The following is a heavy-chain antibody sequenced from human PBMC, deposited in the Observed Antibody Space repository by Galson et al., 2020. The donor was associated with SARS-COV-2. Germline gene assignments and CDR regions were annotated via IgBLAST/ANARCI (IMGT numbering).Heavy chain of an antibody. Sequence: GGSLRLSCAASGFTFSSYSMNWVRQAPGKGLEWVSSISSSSSYIYYADSVKGRFTISRDNAKNSLYLQMNSLRAEDTAVYYCARVGHYYGSGSLPPFDYWGQGTLVTVSS. CDR3: ARVGHYYGSGSLPPFDY. V-gene: IGHV3-21*01. J-gene: IGHJ4*02. D-gene: IGHD3-10*01. CDR1: GFTFSSYS. CDR2: ISSSSSYI.